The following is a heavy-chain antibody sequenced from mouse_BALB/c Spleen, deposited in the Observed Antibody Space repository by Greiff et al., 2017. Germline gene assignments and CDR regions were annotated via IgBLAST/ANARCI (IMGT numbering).Heavy chain of an antibody. CDR3: ARRGYYYDYPYYAMDY. Sequence: VQLQQSGAELMKPGASVKISCKATGYTFSSYWIEWVKQRPGHGLEWIGEILPGSGSTNYNEKFKGKATFTADTSSNTAYMQLSSLTSEDSAVYYCARRGYYYDYPYYAMDYWGQGTSVTVSS. CDR2: ILPGSGST. V-gene: IGHV1-9*01. CDR1: GYTFSSYW. D-gene: IGHD2-4*01. J-gene: IGHJ4*01.